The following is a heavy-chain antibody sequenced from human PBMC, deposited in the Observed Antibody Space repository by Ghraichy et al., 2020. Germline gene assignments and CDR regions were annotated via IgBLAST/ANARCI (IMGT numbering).Heavy chain of an antibody. Sequence: SETLSLTCAVSGYSISSGYYWAWIRHPPWKGLEWIGSFYQSGSTYYNPSLKSRVTISVDTSKNRFSLRLRSVTAADTAVYYCARDHSSSSLFDNWFDPWGQGTLVTVSS. J-gene: IGHJ5*02. CDR2: FYQSGST. CDR1: GYSISSGYY. D-gene: IGHD6-6*01. CDR3: ARDHSSSSLFDNWFDP. V-gene: IGHV4-38-2*02.